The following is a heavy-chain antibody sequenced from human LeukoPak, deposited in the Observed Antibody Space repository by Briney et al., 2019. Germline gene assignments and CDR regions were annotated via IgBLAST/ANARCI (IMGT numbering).Heavy chain of an antibody. D-gene: IGHD2-21*01. CDR1: GVSINDYY. V-gene: IGHV4-34*01. J-gene: IGHJ4*02. CDR3: ARIRCGQGGSLCYNH. CDR2: ISHTEGT. Sequence: SETLSLTCGVFGVSINDYYWSWIRQSPGKGLEWIGEISHTEGTRYNPSLESRVTMSVGTSENQLSLKLIFVTAADTAVYYCARIRCGQGGSLCYNHWGLGTLVTVSS.